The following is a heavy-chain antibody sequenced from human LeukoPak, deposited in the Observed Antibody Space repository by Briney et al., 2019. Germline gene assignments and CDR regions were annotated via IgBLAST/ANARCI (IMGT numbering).Heavy chain of an antibody. Sequence: GGSLRLSCAASGFTVSSYSMNWVRQAPGKGLEWVSYISSSSTIYYEDSVKGRFTIYRDNSKKTLYLKMNSLRAEDTAVYYCAKDSVRPYCSSTSCYLSQAFDYWGQGTLVTVSS. V-gene: IGHV3-48*01. CDR1: GFTVSSYS. CDR2: ISSSSTI. J-gene: IGHJ4*02. D-gene: IGHD2-2*01. CDR3: AKDSVRPYCSSTSCYLSQAFDY.